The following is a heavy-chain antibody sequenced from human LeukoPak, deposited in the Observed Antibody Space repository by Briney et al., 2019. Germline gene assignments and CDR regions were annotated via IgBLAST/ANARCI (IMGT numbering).Heavy chain of an antibody. D-gene: IGHD4-17*01. CDR1: GGSFSGYY. CDR3: ARVARRRWGYGDYRTPFDP. CDR2: INHSGST. V-gene: IGHV4-34*01. J-gene: IGHJ5*02. Sequence: SETLSLTCAVYGGSFSGYYWSWIRQPPGKGLERIGEINHSGSTNYNPSLKSRVTISVDTSKNQFSLKLSSVTAADTAVYYCARVARRRWGYGDYRTPFDPWGQGTLVTVSS.